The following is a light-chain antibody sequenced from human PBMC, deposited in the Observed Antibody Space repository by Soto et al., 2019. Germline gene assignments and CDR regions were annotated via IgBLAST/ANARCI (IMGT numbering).Light chain of an antibody. Sequence: ETVVTQSPATLSVSPGERATLSCRASQSVGSNLAWFQQKSGQPPRLLIYAASTRATGVPAKFSGSGSGTEFTLTISSLQSEDFAVYYCQQYNNWPETFGQGTKVEI. J-gene: IGKJ1*01. CDR3: QQYNNWPET. CDR1: QSVGSN. CDR2: AAS. V-gene: IGKV3-15*01.